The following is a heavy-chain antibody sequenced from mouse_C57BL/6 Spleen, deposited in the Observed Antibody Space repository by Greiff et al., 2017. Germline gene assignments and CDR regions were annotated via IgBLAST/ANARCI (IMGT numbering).Heavy chain of an antibody. CDR2: INPNNGGT. CDR3: FYDYDLFAY. D-gene: IGHD2-4*01. Sequence: EVQLQQSGPELVKPGASVKISCKASGYTFTDYYMNWVKQSHGKSLEWIGDINPNNGGTSYNQKFKGKATLTVDKSSSTAYMELRSLTSEDSAVYYCFYDYDLFAYWGQGTLVTVSA. V-gene: IGHV1-26*01. J-gene: IGHJ3*01. CDR1: GYTFTDYY.